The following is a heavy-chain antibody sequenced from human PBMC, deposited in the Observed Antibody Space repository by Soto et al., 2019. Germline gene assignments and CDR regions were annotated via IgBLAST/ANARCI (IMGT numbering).Heavy chain of an antibody. CDR1: GGSISSYY. J-gene: IGHJ4*02. V-gene: IGHV4-59*01. D-gene: IGHD3-9*01. Sequence: SETLSLTCTVSGGSISSYYWSWIRQPPGKGLEWIGYIYYSGSTNYNPSLKSRVTISVDTSKNQFSLKLGSVTAADTAVYYCARDGILTGYYRGPPDYWGQGTLVTVS. CDR3: ARDGILTGYYRGPPDY. CDR2: IYYSGST.